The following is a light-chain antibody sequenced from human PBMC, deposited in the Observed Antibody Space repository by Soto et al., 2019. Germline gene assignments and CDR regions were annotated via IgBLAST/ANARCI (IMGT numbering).Light chain of an antibody. V-gene: IGKV1-5*03. CDR3: QHYNSYSEA. CDR2: KAS. CDR1: QSISSW. Sequence: PMTQSPSTLSASVGDRVPITCRASQSISSWLAWYQQKPGEAPKLLIYKASTLKSGVPSRFSGSGSGTEFTLTISSLQPDDCATYYCQHYNSYSEAFGQGTKVDIK. J-gene: IGKJ1*01.